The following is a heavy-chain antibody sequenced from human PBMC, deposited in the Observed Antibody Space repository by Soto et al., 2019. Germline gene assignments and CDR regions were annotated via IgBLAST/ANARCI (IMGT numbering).Heavy chain of an antibody. CDR1: GFTFSSYS. Sequence: EVQLVESGGGLVKPGGSLRLSCAASGFTFSSYSMNWVRQAPGKGLEWVSSISSSSSYIYYADSVKGRFTISRDNAKNSLYLKMNSLRAEDTAVYYCAREGGVGAPQGGDAFDIWGQGTRVTVS. CDR2: ISSSSSYI. V-gene: IGHV3-21*01. J-gene: IGHJ3*02. CDR3: AREGGVGAPQGGDAFDI. D-gene: IGHD1-26*01.